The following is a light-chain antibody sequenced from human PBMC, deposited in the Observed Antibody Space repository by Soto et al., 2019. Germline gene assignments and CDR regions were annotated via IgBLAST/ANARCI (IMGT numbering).Light chain of an antibody. V-gene: IGKV3-15*01. CDR1: QSVSTN. CDR3: QQYYSYTLT. J-gene: IGKJ4*01. CDR2: AAS. Sequence: EIVVTQSPGILSVSPGDRATLSCRASQSVSTNLAWYQQKPGQAPTLLIYAASTRATGIPARFTGSGSGTDFTLTISSLQSEDFAVYYCQQYYSYTLTFGGGTRVEI.